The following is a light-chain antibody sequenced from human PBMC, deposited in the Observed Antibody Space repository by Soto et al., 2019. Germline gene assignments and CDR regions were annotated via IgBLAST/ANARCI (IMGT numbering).Light chain of an antibody. J-gene: IGKJ1*01. V-gene: IGKV3-20*01. CDR1: QSVSSSY. CDR2: GAS. Sequence: ESVFTQSPCTLSLSPGERATLSCRASQSVSSSYLAWYQQKPGQAPRLLIYGASSRATGIPDRFSGSGSGTDFTLTISRLEPEDFAVYYCQQYGSSPETFGQGTKVDIK. CDR3: QQYGSSPET.